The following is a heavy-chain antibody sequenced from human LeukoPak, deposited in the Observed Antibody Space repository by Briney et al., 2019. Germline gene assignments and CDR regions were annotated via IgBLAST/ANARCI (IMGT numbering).Heavy chain of an antibody. CDR1: GFIFSNYG. Sequence: WGSLRLSCAASGFIFSNYGMHWVRQAPGKGLEWVAFIQYNGTNKDYADSVKGRFTISRDNSKNTVSLQMNSLKPEDTALYYCVKDIRRGYNFGYDQFAYWGQGTLVTVSS. CDR2: IQYNGTNK. J-gene: IGHJ4*02. D-gene: IGHD5-18*01. V-gene: IGHV3-30*02. CDR3: VKDIRRGYNFGYDQFAY.